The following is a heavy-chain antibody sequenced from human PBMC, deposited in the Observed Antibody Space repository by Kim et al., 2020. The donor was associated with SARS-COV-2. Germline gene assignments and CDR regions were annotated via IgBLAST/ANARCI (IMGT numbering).Heavy chain of an antibody. D-gene: IGHD6-6*01. Sequence: GGSLRLSCAASGFTFSAYWMTWVRQAPGKGLEWVANIKQDGSEKDYVDSVKSRFTISRDNAKNSLYLQMNSLRVEDTAIYYCARDRAVAARPFYYYGMDVWGQGTTVTVSS. CDR3: ARDRAVAARPFYYYGMDV. V-gene: IGHV3-7*03. J-gene: IGHJ6*02. CDR2: IKQDGSEK. CDR1: GFTFSAYW.